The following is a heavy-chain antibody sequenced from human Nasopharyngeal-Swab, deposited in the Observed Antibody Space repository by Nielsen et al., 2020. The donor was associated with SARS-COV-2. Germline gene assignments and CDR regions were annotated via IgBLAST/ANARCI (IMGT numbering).Heavy chain of an antibody. CDR2: IYSGGST. J-gene: IGHJ6*02. CDR3: ARRYGSSWYFGMDV. V-gene: IGHV3-66*01. D-gene: IGHD6-13*01. Sequence: IGQCAWKGLEWVSVIYSGGSTYYADSVKGRFTISRDNSKNTLYLQMNSLRAEDTAVYYCARRYGSSWYFGMDVWGQGTTVTVSS.